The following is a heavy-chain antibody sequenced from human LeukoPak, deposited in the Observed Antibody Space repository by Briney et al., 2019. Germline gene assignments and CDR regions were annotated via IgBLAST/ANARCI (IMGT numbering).Heavy chain of an antibody. Sequence: ASVKVSCKASGYTFTSYGISWVRQAPGQGLEWMGIINPTGGSTSFAQKFQGRVTMTRDTSTSTVYMELSSLRSDDTAVYYCARSLAAGLRWSHSIYFDYWGQGTLVTVSS. CDR3: ARSLAAGLRWSHSIYFDY. V-gene: IGHV1-46*01. CDR2: INPTGGST. CDR1: GYTFTSYG. J-gene: IGHJ4*02. D-gene: IGHD4-23*01.